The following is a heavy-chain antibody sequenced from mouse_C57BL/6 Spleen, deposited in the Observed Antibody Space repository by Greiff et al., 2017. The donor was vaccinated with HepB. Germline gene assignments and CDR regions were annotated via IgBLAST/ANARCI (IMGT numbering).Heavy chain of an antibody. J-gene: IGHJ4*01. V-gene: IGHV2-5*01. CDR1: GFSLTSYG. CDR3: AKNSGAMDY. D-gene: IGHD3-2*02. Sequence: VMLVESGPGLVQPSQSLSITCTVSGFSLTSYGVYWVRQSPGKSLEWLGVIWRGGSTDYNAAFMSRLSITKDNSKSQVFLKMNSLQADDTAIYYCAKNSGAMDYWGQGTTVTVSS. CDR2: IWRGGST.